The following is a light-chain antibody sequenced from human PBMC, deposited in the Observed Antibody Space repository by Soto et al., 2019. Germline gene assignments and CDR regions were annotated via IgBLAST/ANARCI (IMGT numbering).Light chain of an antibody. CDR1: SSGVGTYNY. V-gene: IGLV2-14*01. J-gene: IGLJ1*01. Sequence: QSALTQPASVSGSPGQSITISCTGTSSGVGTYNYVSWYQHHPGKAPKLIIYEVSNRPSGVYNRFSGSKSGSTASLTISGLQAEDEADYHCSSYTRDTALVFGTGTKVTVL. CDR2: EVS. CDR3: SSYTRDTALV.